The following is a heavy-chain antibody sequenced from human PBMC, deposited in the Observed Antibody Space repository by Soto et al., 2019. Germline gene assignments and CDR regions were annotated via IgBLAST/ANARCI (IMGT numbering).Heavy chain of an antibody. J-gene: IGHJ4*02. V-gene: IGHV3-11*01. CDR2: ISDSGGTR. D-gene: IGHD6-19*01. Sequence: GGSLRLSCAASGFTFSDYYMTWIRQAPGKGLEWISYISDSGGTRYYADSVKCRFTVSRDNAKNSLYLQMNSLRADDTAVYYCARVSATGWHVNGRDYFDHWGLGTLVTVS. CDR3: ARVSATGWHVNGRDYFDH. CDR1: GFTFSDYY.